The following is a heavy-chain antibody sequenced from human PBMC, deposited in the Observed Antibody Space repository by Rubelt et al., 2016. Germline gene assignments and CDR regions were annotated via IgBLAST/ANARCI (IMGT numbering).Heavy chain of an antibody. Sequence: QLQVQESGPGLVKPSETLSLTCTVSGASIGGSSYYWGWIRQPPGEGLEWIGTGYYTGSANYNPSLRSRFTITDDTSKNQFSLRVSSLTAADTAVYYCARHSSSLEGYYGMDVWGQGTTVTVSS. CDR1: GASIGGSSYY. J-gene: IGHJ6*02. D-gene: IGHD6-6*01. CDR2: GYYTGSA. V-gene: IGHV4-39*01. CDR3: ARHSSSLEGYYGMDV.